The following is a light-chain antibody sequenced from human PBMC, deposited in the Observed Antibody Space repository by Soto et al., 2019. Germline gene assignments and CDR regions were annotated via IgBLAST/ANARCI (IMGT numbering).Light chain of an antibody. CDR3: HQYYSIHQT. CDR1: QSVLYSSNNKNY. V-gene: IGKV4-1*01. CDR2: WAS. J-gene: IGKJ1*01. Sequence: DIVMTQSPDSLSVSLGERATINCKSSQSVLYSSNNKNYLAWYQQKVGQPPKLLIYWASTRESGVPDRFSGSGSGTDFTLTISSLQAEDVAVYYCHQYYSIHQTFGQGTKVEIK.